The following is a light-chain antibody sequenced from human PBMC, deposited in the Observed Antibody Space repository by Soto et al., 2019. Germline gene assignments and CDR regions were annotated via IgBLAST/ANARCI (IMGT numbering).Light chain of an antibody. J-gene: IGKJ2*01. CDR3: QLYGSSPLYT. CDR2: GAS. CDR1: QSVNSSY. V-gene: IGKV3-20*01. Sequence: EMVLTQSPGTLSLSPGERATLSCRASQSVNSSYLSWYQQKPGQAPRLLIYGASSRATGIPDRFSGSGSGIDFTLTISRLEPEDFAVYYCQLYGSSPLYTFGQGTELEIK.